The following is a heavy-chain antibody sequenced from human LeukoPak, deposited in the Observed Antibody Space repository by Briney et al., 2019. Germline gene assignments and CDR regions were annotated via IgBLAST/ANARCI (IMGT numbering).Heavy chain of an antibody. CDR3: ARGGGITMVRGVPPAYYYGMDV. CDR1: GGSFSGYY. Sequence: SETLSLTCAVYGGSFSGYYWSWIRQPPGKGLEWIGEINHSGSTNYNPSLKSRVTISVDTSKNQFSLKLSSATAADTAVYYCARGGGITMVRGVPPAYYYGMDVWGQGTTVTVSS. CDR2: INHSGST. V-gene: IGHV4-34*01. J-gene: IGHJ6*02. D-gene: IGHD3-10*01.